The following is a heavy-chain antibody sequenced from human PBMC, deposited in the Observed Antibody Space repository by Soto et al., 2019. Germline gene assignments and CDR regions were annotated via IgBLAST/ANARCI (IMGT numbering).Heavy chain of an antibody. V-gene: IGHV3-74*01. D-gene: IGHD1-26*01. J-gene: IGHJ6*02. Sequence: EVQLVESGGGSVQPGGSLRLSCAASGFSFSSYFMAWVRQAPGEGLVSVSHVPGDGSRASYADSVRGRFTISRDNAKNTLYLQMDSLRDEATAIYYCARETWYSLDVWGQGTTVTVSS. CDR2: VPGDGSRA. CDR3: ARETWYSLDV. CDR1: GFSFSSYF.